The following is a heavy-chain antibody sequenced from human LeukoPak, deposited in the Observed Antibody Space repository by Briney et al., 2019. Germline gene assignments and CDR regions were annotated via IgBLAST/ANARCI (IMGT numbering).Heavy chain of an antibody. CDR2: ISISGGYT. D-gene: IGHD1-26*01. Sequence: PGGSLRLSCAASGFTFSNYAMSWVRQAPGKGLEWVSSISISGGYTYYADSKKGRFTISRDNSKNTLYLQMNSLRAEDTALYYCAKDIRDSGNYGWFVPWGQGTLVTVSS. J-gene: IGHJ5*02. V-gene: IGHV3-23*01. CDR1: GFTFSNYA. CDR3: AKDIRDSGNYGWFVP.